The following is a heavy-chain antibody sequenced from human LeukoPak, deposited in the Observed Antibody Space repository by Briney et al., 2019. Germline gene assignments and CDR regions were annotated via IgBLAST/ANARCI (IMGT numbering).Heavy chain of an antibody. CDR1: GYTLTELS. Sequence: ASVKVPCKVSGYTLTELSMHWVRQAPGKGLEWMGGFDPEDGETIYAQKFQGRVTMTEDTSTDTAYMELSSLRSEDTAVYYCATDRGLDSGIDYWGQGTLVTVSS. V-gene: IGHV1-24*01. CDR2: FDPEDGET. J-gene: IGHJ4*02. CDR3: ATDRGLDSGIDY. D-gene: IGHD1-26*01.